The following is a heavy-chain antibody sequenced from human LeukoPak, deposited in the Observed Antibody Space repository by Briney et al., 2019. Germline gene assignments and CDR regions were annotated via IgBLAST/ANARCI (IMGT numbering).Heavy chain of an antibody. CDR1: GGSFSGYY. CDR2: INHSGST. CDR3: ARARNSGSYYTKGVFGY. Sequence: SETLSLTCAVYGGSFSGYYWSWIRQPPGKGLEWIGEINHSGSTNYNPSLKSRVTISVDTSKNQFSLKLSSVTAADTAVYYCARARNSGSYYTKGVFGYWGQGTLVTVSS. D-gene: IGHD1-26*01. J-gene: IGHJ4*02. V-gene: IGHV4-34*01.